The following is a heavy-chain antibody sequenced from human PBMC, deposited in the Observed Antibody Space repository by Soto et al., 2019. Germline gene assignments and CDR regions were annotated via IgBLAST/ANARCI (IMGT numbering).Heavy chain of an antibody. D-gene: IGHD2-2*01. J-gene: IGHJ4*02. CDR3: ARGGPYCSSTSCNSYYFDY. CDR2: IYYSGST. CDR1: GGSISSGDYY. V-gene: IGHV4-30-4*01. Sequence: QVQLQESGPGLVKPSQTLSLTCTVSGGSISSGDYYWSWIGQPPGKGLEWIGYIYYSGSTYYNPSLKSRVTISVDTSKNQFSLKLSSVTAADTAVYYCARGGPYCSSTSCNSYYFDYWGQGTLVTVSS.